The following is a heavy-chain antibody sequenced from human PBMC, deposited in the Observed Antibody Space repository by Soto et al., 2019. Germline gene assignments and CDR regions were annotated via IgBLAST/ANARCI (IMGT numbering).Heavy chain of an antibody. CDR2: IYHSGIT. D-gene: IGHD6-13*01. J-gene: IGHJ4*02. CDR3: VRVPSAGLGVFDY. V-gene: IGHV4-4*02. CDR1: GGSINSFNW. Sequence: QVQLQESGPGLVKPSGTLYLTCDVSGGSINSFNWWSWVRQPPGKGLEWIGEIYHSGITYYSPSLKSRVSISVDEPKNQFSLTLRSVTAADTATYYCVRVPSAGLGVFDYWGQGALVTVSS.